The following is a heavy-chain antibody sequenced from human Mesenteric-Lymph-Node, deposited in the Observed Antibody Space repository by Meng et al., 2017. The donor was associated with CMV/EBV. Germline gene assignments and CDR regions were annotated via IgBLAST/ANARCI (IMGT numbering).Heavy chain of an antibody. CDR1: GFTFSNYA. V-gene: IGHV3-30-3*01. D-gene: IGHD3-3*01. CDR3: AREVFGLEDFSVYYYYYGMDV. Sequence: GESLKISCAASGFTFSNYAMHWVRQAPGKGLEWVAVISYDGSNIYYADSVKGRFTISRDNSKNTLYLQINSLRAEDTAVYYCAREVFGLEDFSVYYYYYGMDVWGQGTTVTVSS. J-gene: IGHJ6*02. CDR2: ISYDGSNI.